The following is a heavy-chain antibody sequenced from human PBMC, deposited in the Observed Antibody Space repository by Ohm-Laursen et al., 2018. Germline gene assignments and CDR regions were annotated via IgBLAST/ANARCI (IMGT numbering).Heavy chain of an antibody. D-gene: IGHD3-10*01. CDR2: ITWNGGRI. Sequence: SLRLSCTASGFTFDDYAMRWVRQAPGKGLEWVSGITWNGGRIDYADSVKGRFTISRDNAKNSLYLQMNTLRAEDTALYYCAKGLYGPGSYYFDYWGQGTLVTVSS. CDR1: GFTFDDYA. V-gene: IGHV3-9*01. CDR3: AKGLYGPGSYYFDY. J-gene: IGHJ4*02.